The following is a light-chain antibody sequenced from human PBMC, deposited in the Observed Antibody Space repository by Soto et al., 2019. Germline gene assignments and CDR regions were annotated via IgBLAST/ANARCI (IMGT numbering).Light chain of an antibody. Sequence: DVQITQSPSSVSAYIGDRVIITFTSSQDIGRRLAWFQQKPGKAPKYLIQAASSLQGGVPSTFSGSGSGTDFTLTINTLHPEDFATYYCLQVYSFPRTFGKGTKVDIK. V-gene: IGKV1-12*01. CDR2: AAS. CDR1: QDIGRR. J-gene: IGKJ1*01. CDR3: LQVYSFPRT.